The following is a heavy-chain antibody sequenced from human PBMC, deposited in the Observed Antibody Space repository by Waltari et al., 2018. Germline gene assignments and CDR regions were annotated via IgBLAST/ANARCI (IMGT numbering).Heavy chain of an antibody. CDR1: GFTFSSYG. J-gene: IGHJ3*02. CDR3: AKAASIAALTDAFDI. Sequence: QVQLVESGGGVVQPGRSLRLSCAASGFTFSSYGMHWVRQAPGKGLEWVAVIWYDGSNKYYADPVKGRFTISRDNSKNTLYLQMNSLRAEDTVVYYCAKAASIAALTDAFDIWGQGTMVTVSS. V-gene: IGHV3-33*06. D-gene: IGHD6-6*01. CDR2: IWYDGSNK.